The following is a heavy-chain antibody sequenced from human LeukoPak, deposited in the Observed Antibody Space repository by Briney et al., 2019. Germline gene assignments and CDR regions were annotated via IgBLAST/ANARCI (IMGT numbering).Heavy chain of an antibody. CDR1: GYTFTGYY. Sequence: ASVKVSCKASGYTFTGYYMHWVRQAPGQGLEWMGWINPNSGGTNYAQKFQGRVTMTRDTSISTAYMELSRLRSDDTAVYYCATGDYGSGSPFDYWGQGTLVTVSS. CDR2: INPNSGGT. V-gene: IGHV1-2*02. J-gene: IGHJ4*02. D-gene: IGHD3-10*01. CDR3: ATGDYGSGSPFDY.